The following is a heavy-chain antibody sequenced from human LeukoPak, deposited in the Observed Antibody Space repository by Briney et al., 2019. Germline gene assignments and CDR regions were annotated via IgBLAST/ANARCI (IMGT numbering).Heavy chain of an antibody. J-gene: IGHJ4*02. Sequence: GVSPRLSCIASGITFSASAMHWVRQAPGKGLEWVAFIRSDGNKYYADSVKGRFTISRDNSKNTLYLQMNSLRAEDTAVYYCAKEDYWGQGTLVTVSS. V-gene: IGHV3-30*02. CDR3: AKEDY. CDR2: IRSDGNK. CDR1: GITFSASA.